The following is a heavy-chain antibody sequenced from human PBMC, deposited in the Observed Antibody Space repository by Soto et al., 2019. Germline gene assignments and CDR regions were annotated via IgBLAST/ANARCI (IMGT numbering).Heavy chain of an antibody. Sequence: QLQLQESGPGLVKPSETLSLTCTVSGGSISSSSYYWGWIRQPPGKGLEWIGSIYYSGSTYYNPSLKSRVTISVDTSKNQFSLKLSSVTAADTAVYYCARPFLRDLSILTDKGVEDYWGQGTLVTVSS. CDR3: ARPFLRDLSILTDKGVEDY. J-gene: IGHJ4*02. V-gene: IGHV4-39*01. CDR2: IYYSGST. D-gene: IGHD3-9*01. CDR1: GGSISSSSYY.